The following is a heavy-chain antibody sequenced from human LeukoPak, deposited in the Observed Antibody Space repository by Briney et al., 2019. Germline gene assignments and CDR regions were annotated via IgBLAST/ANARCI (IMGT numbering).Heavy chain of an antibody. J-gene: IGHJ5*02. CDR1: GYTLTELS. Sequence: ASVKVSCKVSGYTLTELSMHWVRQAPGKGLEWMGGFDPEDGETIYAQKFQGRVTMTEDTSTATAYMELSSLRSEDTAVYYCATDLPRYSSSWYFRFDPWGQGTLVTVSS. V-gene: IGHV1-24*01. D-gene: IGHD6-13*01. CDR2: FDPEDGET. CDR3: ATDLPRYSSSWYFRFDP.